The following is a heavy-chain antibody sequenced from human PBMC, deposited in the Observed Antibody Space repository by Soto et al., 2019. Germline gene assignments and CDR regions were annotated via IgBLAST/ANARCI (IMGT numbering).Heavy chain of an antibody. D-gene: IGHD2-15*01. V-gene: IGHV4-39*01. CDR3: ARHAGYCSGGSCYSHWFDP. Sequence: TLSLTCTVSGGSISSSSYYWGWIRQPPGKGLEWIGSIYYSGSTYYNPSLKSRVTISVDTSKNQFSLKLSSVTAADTAVYYCARHAGYCSGGSCYSHWFDPWGQGTLVTVSS. J-gene: IGHJ5*02. CDR1: GGSISSSSYY. CDR2: IYYSGST.